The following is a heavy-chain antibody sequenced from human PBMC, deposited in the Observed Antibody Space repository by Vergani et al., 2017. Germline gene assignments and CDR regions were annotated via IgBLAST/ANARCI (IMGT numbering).Heavy chain of an antibody. D-gene: IGHD6-13*01. Sequence: QVQLQQWGAGLLKPSETLSLTCAVYGGSFSGYYWSWIRQPPGKGLEWIGEINHSGSTNYNPSLKSRVTISVDTSKNQFSLKLSSVTAADTAVYYCARGHAYYSSPRLDYWGQGTLVTVSS. CDR1: GGSFSGYY. V-gene: IGHV4-34*01. CDR3: ARGHAYYSSPRLDY. CDR2: INHSGST. J-gene: IGHJ4*02.